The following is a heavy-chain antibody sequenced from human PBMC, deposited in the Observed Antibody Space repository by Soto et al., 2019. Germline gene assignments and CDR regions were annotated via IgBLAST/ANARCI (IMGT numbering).Heavy chain of an antibody. CDR3: ARDTVTSYSGAFDI. J-gene: IGHJ3*02. V-gene: IGHV3-53*01. Sequence: GGSLRLSCAASGFTVSSNYMSWVRQAPGKGLEWVSVIYSGGSTYYADSVKGRFTISRDNSKNTLYLQMNTLRAEDTAVYYCARDTVTSYSGAFDIWGQGTMVTVSS. CDR2: IYSGGST. D-gene: IGHD1-26*01. CDR1: GFTVSSNY.